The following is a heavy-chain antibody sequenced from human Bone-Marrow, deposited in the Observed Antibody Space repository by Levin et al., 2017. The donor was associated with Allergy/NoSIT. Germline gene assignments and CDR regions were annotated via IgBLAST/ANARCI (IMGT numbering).Heavy chain of an antibody. D-gene: IGHD2-15*01. J-gene: IGHJ2*01. CDR1: GFKFSTYW. V-gene: IGHV3-7*01. CDR3: ARDQYCRGGSCYSYGFFDL. Sequence: PSGGSLRLSCAASGFKFSTYWMSWVRQAPGKGLEWVANMKEDGSESNYMESVKGRFTISRDNAGNSLSLQMDSLRAEDTAVYYCARDQYCRGGSCYSYGFFDLWGRGTLVTVSS. CDR2: MKEDGSES.